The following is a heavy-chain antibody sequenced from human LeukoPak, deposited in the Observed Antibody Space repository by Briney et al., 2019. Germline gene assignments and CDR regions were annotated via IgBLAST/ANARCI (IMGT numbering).Heavy chain of an antibody. CDR3: SRDMVRETLMYWFDP. Sequence: PSETLSLTCTVSGASINGYFWSWIRQTDGGGLEWIGRIYGSGSSNYNPSFEGRVTVSSDTSKNQFSLELRSVTAADTAVYYCSRDMVRETLMYWFDPWGPGIVVTVSS. D-gene: IGHD3-10*01. CDR2: IYGSGSS. J-gene: IGHJ5*02. V-gene: IGHV4-4*07. CDR1: GASINGYF.